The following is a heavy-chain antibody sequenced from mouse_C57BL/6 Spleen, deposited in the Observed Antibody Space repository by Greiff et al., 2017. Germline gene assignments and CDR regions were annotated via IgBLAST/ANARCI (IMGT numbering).Heavy chain of an antibody. D-gene: IGHD1-1*01. CDR1: GYSITSGYY. CDR3: ASYGEYFDY. J-gene: IGHJ2*01. CDR2: ISYDGSN. V-gene: IGHV3-6*01. Sequence: VQLKESGPGLVKPSQSLSLTCSVTGYSITSGYYWNWIRQFPGNKLEWMGYISYDGSNNYNPSLKNRISITRDTSKNQFFLKLNSVTTEDTATYYCASYGEYFDYWGQGTTLTVSS.